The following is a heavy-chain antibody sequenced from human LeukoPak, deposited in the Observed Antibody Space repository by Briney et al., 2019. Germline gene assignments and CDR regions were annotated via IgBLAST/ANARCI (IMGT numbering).Heavy chain of an antibody. CDR1: GFTFIRYG. Sequence: PGRSLRLSCAASGFTFIRYGVHWVRQAPGKGLEWVTVIWSDGSYKYYANSVKGRFTISRDNSKSTLYLQMDSLRAEDTAVYYCAKDDDVGATTAIDYWGQGTLVTVSS. V-gene: IGHV3-33*06. D-gene: IGHD1-26*01. J-gene: IGHJ4*02. CDR2: IWSDGSYK. CDR3: AKDDDVGATTAIDY.